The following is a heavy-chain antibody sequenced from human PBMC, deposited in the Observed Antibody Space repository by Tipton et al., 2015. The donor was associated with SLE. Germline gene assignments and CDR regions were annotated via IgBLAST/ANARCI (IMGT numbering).Heavy chain of an antibody. CDR3: ARVPSADYGDYGWFDP. Sequence: TLSLTCTVSGGSISSGGYYWSWIRQPAGKGLEWIGHIYTSGSTIYNPSLKSRVTISVDTSKNHFSLKLSSVTAADTAVYYCARVPSADYGDYGWFDPWGQGTLVTVSS. CDR2: IYTSGST. V-gene: IGHV4-61*09. CDR1: GGSISSGGYY. D-gene: IGHD4-17*01. J-gene: IGHJ5*02.